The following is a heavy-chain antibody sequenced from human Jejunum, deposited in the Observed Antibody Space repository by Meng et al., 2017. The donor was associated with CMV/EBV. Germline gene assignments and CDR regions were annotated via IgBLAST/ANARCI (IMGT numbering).Heavy chain of an antibody. V-gene: IGHV3-7*01. CDR1: GLAFSSFW. Sequence: GLAFSSFWMGWVRQGPGKGLEWVADINHDGSEKYYVDSVKGRLTISRDNTKNSLHLQMNSLRAEDTAVYYCARRWFGELLSYYFDHWGQGTLVTVSS. J-gene: IGHJ4*02. CDR3: ARRWFGELLSYYFDH. D-gene: IGHD3-10*01. CDR2: INHDGSEK.